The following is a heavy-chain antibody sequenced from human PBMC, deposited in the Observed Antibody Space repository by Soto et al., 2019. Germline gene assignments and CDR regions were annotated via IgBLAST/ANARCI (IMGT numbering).Heavy chain of an antibody. V-gene: IGHV4-4*02. Sequence: SETLSLTCAVSVGSISSINWWSWVPQPQGKGLEGIGKIYHTGSTRYNPSLGSRVTFSVEASKNQFSLNLSSVTAADTAVFFCARGFYDTGGYSSPFDIWGQGILVTVSS. J-gene: IGHJ5*02. D-gene: IGHD3-22*01. CDR3: ARGFYDTGGYSSPFDI. CDR2: IYHTGST. CDR1: VGSISSINW.